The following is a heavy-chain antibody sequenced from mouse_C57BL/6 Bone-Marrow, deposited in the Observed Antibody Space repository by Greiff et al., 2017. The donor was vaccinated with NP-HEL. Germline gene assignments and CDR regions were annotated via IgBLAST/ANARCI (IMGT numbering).Heavy chain of an antibody. CDR3: ARDAGEGGYFDY. CDR1: GFTFSDFY. CDR2: SRNKANDYTT. V-gene: IGHV7-1*01. J-gene: IGHJ2*01. Sequence: EVKLMESGGGLVQSGRSLRLSCATSGFTFSDFYMEWVRQAPGKGLEWIAASRNKANDYTTEYSASVKGRFIVSRDTSQSILYLQMNALRAEDTAIYYCARDAGEGGYFDYWGQGTTLTVSS.